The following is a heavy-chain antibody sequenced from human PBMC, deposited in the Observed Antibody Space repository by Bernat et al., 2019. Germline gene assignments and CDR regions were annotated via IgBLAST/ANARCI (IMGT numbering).Heavy chain of an antibody. D-gene: IGHD6-13*01. J-gene: IGHJ6*02. V-gene: IGHV3-30-3*01. CDR2: ISYDGSNK. Sequence: QVQLVESGGGVVQPGRSLRLSCAASGFTFSSYAMHWVRQAPGKGLEWVAVISYDGSNKYYADSVKGRFTISRDNSKNTLYLQMNSLRAEDTAVYYCARDLGAAAGPYYHYGMDVWGQGTTVTVSS. CDR1: GFTFSSYA. CDR3: ARDLGAAAGPYYHYGMDV.